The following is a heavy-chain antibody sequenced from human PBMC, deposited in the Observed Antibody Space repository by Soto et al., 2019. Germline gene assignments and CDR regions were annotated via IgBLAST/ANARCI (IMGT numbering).Heavy chain of an antibody. Sequence: ASVKVSCKAPGDTFTSYYMHWVRQAPGHGLEWMGVINPNGGSTRFAQKLQGRVTMTRDTSTSTVYMELRSLRSEDTAVYYCAIEVGRSNQFDLWGQGTMVTVSS. J-gene: IGHJ5*02. CDR3: AIEVGRSNQFDL. D-gene: IGHD6-13*01. CDR1: GDTFTSYY. CDR2: INPNGGST. V-gene: IGHV1-46*04.